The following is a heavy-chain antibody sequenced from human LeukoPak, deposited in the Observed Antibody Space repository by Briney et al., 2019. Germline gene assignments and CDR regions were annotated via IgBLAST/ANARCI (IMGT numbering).Heavy chain of an antibody. CDR3: AKELRGCSSTSCYYYFAY. J-gene: IGHJ4*02. Sequence: GGSLRLSCAASGFTFDDYAMHWVRHAPGKGLEWVAFIRYDGSNKYYADSVKGRFTISRDNSKNTLYLQMNSLRAEDTAVYYCAKELRGCSSTSCYYYFAYGGQGSLVTVSS. CDR2: IRYDGSNK. V-gene: IGHV3-30*02. CDR1: GFTFDDYA. D-gene: IGHD2-2*01.